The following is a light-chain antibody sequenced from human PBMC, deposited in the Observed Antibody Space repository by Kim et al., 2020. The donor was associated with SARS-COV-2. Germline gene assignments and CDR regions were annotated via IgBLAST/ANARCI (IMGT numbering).Light chain of an antibody. CDR3: SSYTSSDAWV. Sequence: GQSVTISCTGSSSDIGAYYYVSWCQQHPGTAPKLMIFSVNRRPSGVSSRFSGSKSANTASLTISGLQPEDEADYYCSSYTSSDAWVFGGGTQLTVL. CDR2: SVN. V-gene: IGLV2-14*04. CDR1: SSDIGAYYY. J-gene: IGLJ3*02.